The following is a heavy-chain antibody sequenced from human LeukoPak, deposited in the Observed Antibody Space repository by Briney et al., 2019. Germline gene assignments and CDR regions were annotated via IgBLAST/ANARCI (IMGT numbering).Heavy chain of an antibody. Sequence: PGGSLRLSCAASGFTFSSHEMNWVRQAPGKGLEXXXXISSSGSTIYYADSVKGRFTISRDNAKNSLYLQMDSLRAEDTAVYYCARVGWGYSYGTATDYWGQGTLVTVSS. CDR3: ARVGWGYSYGTATDY. CDR2: ISSSGSTI. J-gene: IGHJ4*02. CDR1: GFTFSSHE. V-gene: IGHV3-48*03. D-gene: IGHD5-18*01.